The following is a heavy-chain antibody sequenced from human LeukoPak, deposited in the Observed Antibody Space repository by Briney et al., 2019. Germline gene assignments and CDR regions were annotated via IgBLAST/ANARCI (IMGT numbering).Heavy chain of an antibody. V-gene: IGHV4-4*02. CDR1: GGSISSSNW. CDR3: ARSDDILTGYYSFDY. CDR2: IYHSGST. D-gene: IGHD3-9*01. J-gene: IGHJ4*02. Sequence: PSETLSLTCAVSGGSISSSNWWSWVRQPPGKGLEWIGEIYHSGSTNYNPSLKSRVTISVDKSKNQFSLKLSSVTAADTAVYYCARSDDILTGYYSFDYWSQGTLVTVSS.